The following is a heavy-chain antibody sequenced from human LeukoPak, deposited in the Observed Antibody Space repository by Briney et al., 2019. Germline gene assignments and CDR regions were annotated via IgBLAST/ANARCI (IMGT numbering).Heavy chain of an antibody. CDR1: GGSFSGYY. CDR2: INHSGST. D-gene: IGHD3-22*01. CDR3: ARATLVYYDSSGYYQT. V-gene: IGHV4-34*01. J-gene: IGHJ4*02. Sequence: KPSETLSLTCAVYGGSFSGYYWSWIRQPPGKGLEWIGEINHSGSTNYNPSLKSRVTISVDTSKHQFSLKLSSVTAADTAVYYCARATLVYYDSSGYYQTWGQGTLVTVSS.